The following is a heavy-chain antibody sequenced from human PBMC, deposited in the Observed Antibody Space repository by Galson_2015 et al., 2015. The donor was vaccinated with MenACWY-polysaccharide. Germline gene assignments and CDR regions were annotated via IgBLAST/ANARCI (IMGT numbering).Heavy chain of an antibody. D-gene: IGHD1-26*01. CDR2: ITSSTSAI. CDR1: GFIFSSYD. Sequence: SLRLSCAASGFIFSSYDMNWVRQAPGKGLEWVSHITSSTSAIYYADSVKGRFTISRDNAKNSVYLQMNSLRAEDTAVYYCARGSYCNGSVMDVSGHGTAVTVSS. CDR3: ARGSYCNGSVMDV. V-gene: IGHV3-48*03. J-gene: IGHJ6*02.